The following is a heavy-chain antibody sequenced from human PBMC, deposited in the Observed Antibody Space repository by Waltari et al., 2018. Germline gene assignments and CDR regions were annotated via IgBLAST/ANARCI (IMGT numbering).Heavy chain of an antibody. CDR2: IYPGDSDT. Sequence: EVQLVQSGAAVKKPGESLNISCKDSGNRFSSSWIGWVRQMPGKGLEWMVIIYPGDSDTKYNPSFEGQVTISADKSISTAYLRWSRLKASDTAMYYCARPSTLASPAETWGQGTLVTVSS. J-gene: IGHJ5*02. V-gene: IGHV5-51*01. D-gene: IGHD2-2*01. CDR3: ARPSTLASPAET. CDR1: GNRFSSSW.